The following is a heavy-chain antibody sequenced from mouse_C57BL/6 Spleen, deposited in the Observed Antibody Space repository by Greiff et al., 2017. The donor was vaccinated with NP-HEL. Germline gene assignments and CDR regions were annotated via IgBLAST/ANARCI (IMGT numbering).Heavy chain of an antibody. Sequence: EVKLVESGGGLVQPKGSLKLSCAASGFSFNTYAMNWVRQAPGKGLEWVARIRSKSNNYATYYADSVKDRFTISRDDSESMLYLQMNNLKTEDTAMYYCVRHKGRNPFDYWGQGTTLTVSS. J-gene: IGHJ2*01. D-gene: IGHD3-3*01. CDR1: GFSFNTYA. CDR3: VRHKGRNPFDY. V-gene: IGHV10-1*01. CDR2: IRSKSNNYAT.